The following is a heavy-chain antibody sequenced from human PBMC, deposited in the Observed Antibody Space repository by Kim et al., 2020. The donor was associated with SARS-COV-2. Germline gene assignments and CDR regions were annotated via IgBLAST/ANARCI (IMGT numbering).Heavy chain of an antibody. CDR3: ATLSVGY. Sequence: GGFLRLSCAASGFTVSSNYMSWVRQAPGKGLEWVSVIYSGGSTYYADSVKGRFTISRDNSKSTVYLQMNSLRAEDTAVYYCATLSVGYWGQGTLVTVSS. J-gene: IGHJ4*02. V-gene: IGHV3-53*01. CDR1: GFTVSSNY. CDR2: IYSGGST. D-gene: IGHD1-26*01.